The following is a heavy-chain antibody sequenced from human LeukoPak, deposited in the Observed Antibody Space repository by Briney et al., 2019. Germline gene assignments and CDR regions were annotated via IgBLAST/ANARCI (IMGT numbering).Heavy chain of an antibody. V-gene: IGHV3-23*01. CDR1: GFTFSSYA. CDR3: AKDRIANYYDSSGLFYSLFDP. D-gene: IGHD3-22*01. Sequence: PGGSLRLSCAASGFTFSSYAMSWVRQAPGKGLEWVSAISGSGGGTYYADSVKGRFTISRDNSKNTLYLQMNSLRAEDTAVYYCAKDRIANYYDSSGLFYSLFDPWGQGTLVTVSS. J-gene: IGHJ5*02. CDR2: ISGSGGGT.